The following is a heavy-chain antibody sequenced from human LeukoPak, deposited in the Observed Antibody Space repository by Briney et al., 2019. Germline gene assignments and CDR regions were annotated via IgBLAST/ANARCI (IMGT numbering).Heavy chain of an antibody. J-gene: IGHJ3*02. CDR2: ISGSGGST. CDR1: GFTFSSYA. Sequence: GGSLRLSCAASGFTFSSYAMSWVRQAPGKGLEWVSPISGSGGSTYYADSVKGRFTISRDNSKNTLYLQMNSLRAEDTAVYYCARNLDDYVWGSPHPGAFDIWGQGTMVTVSS. V-gene: IGHV3-23*01. D-gene: IGHD3-16*01. CDR3: ARNLDDYVWGSPHPGAFDI.